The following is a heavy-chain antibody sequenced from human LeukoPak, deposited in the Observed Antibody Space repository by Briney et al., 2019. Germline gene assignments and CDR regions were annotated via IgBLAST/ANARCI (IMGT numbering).Heavy chain of an antibody. J-gene: IGHJ6*02. Sequence: KPSETLSLTCTVSGGSISSSSYYWGWIRQPPGKGLEWIGSIYYSGSTYYNPSLESRVTISVDTSKNQFSLKLSSVTAADTAVYYCARAPSPWFGELGYYYYGMDVWGQGTTVTVSS. D-gene: IGHD3-10*01. CDR1: GGSISSSSYY. CDR3: ARAPSPWFGELGYYYYGMDV. CDR2: IYYSGST. V-gene: IGHV4-39*07.